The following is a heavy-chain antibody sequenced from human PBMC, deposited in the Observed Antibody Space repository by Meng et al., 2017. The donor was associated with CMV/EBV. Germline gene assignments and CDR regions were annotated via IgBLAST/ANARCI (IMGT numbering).Heavy chain of an antibody. CDR1: GDSVSSNSAA. CDR3: ARDAEPPVVTPYYYYYGMDV. D-gene: IGHD4-23*01. CDR2: TYYRSKWYN. Sequence: SQTLSLTCAISGDSVSSNSAAWNWIRQSPSRGLEWLGRTYYRSKWYNDYAVSVKSRITINPDTSKNQFSPQLNSVTPEDTAVYYCARDAEPPVVTPYYYYYGMDVWGQGTTVTVSS. J-gene: IGHJ6*02. V-gene: IGHV6-1*01.